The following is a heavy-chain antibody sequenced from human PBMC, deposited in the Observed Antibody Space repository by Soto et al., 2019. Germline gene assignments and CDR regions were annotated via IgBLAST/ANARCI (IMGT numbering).Heavy chain of an antibody. J-gene: IGHJ4*02. V-gene: IGHV1-69*08. Sequence: QVRLVQSGAEVKKPGSSVKVSCKASGGTFSSYTISWVRQAPGQGLEWLGRIIPILGIANYAQKFQGRVTITADKSTRTAYMELSSLRSEDTAVYYCARDLHYSGRYSGPGYWCQGTLVTVSS. CDR2: IIPILGIA. D-gene: IGHD1-26*01. CDR3: ARDLHYSGRYSGPGY. CDR1: GGTFSSYT.